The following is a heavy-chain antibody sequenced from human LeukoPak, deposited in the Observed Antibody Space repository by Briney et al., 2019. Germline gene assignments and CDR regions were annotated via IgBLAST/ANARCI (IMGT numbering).Heavy chain of an antibody. Sequence: ASVSVSFRASGYAFSAYYMHWVRQAPGKGLEGVGCLNPQTGDTHFAQKFQGRVSFTRDTSTSTAYMAISRLRSDDTAVFYCARGSRYQDWFSPLDCWSQGTLVTVSS. CDR2: LNPQTGDT. J-gene: IGHJ4*02. V-gene: IGHV1-2*02. CDR1: GYAFSAYY. CDR3: ARGSRYQDWFSPLDC. D-gene: IGHD3/OR15-3a*01.